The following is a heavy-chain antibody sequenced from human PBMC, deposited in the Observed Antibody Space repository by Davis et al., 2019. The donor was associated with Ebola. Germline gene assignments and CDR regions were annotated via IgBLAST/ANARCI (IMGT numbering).Heavy chain of an antibody. Sequence: HSQTLSLTCAISGDSVSSGGWNWIRHSPSRGLEWLGRTYYTSKWYNHYAASVKSRTTINPDTSKNQFSLQLNSVTPEDTAVYYCARGWLRTGLDIWGQGTMVIVSS. V-gene: IGHV6-1*01. CDR1: GDSVSSGG. CDR3: ARGWLRTGLDI. CDR2: TYYTSKWYN. J-gene: IGHJ3*02. D-gene: IGHD5-24*01.